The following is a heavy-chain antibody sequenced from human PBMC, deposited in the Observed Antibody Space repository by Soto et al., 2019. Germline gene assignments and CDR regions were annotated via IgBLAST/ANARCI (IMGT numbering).Heavy chain of an antibody. D-gene: IGHD4-17*01. V-gene: IGHV3-9*01. Sequence: DVQLVESGGGLVQPGRSLRLSCAASGFTFDDYAMHWVRQAPGKGLEWVSGISWNSGSIGYADSVKGRFTISRDNAKNSLYLQMNSLRAEDTALYYCAKENYGDRGYFDYWGQGTLVTVSS. CDR1: GFTFDDYA. J-gene: IGHJ4*02. CDR2: ISWNSGSI. CDR3: AKENYGDRGYFDY.